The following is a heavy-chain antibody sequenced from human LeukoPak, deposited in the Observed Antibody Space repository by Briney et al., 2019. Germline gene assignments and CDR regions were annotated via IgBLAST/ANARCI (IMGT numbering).Heavy chain of an antibody. V-gene: IGHV4-59*01. CDR3: ARGPPVEVAVFDY. CDR2: IYYSGST. CDR1: GGSISSYY. D-gene: IGHD2-21*01. Sequence: PSETLSLTCTVPGGSISSYYWSWIRQPPGKGLEWIGYIYYSGSTNYNPSLKSRVTISVDTSKNQFSLELSSVTAADTAVYYCARGPPVEVAVFDYWGQGTLVTVSS. J-gene: IGHJ4*02.